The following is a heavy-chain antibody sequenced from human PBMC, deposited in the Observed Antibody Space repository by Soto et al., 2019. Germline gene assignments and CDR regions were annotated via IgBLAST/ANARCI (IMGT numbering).Heavy chain of an antibody. Sequence: PSETLSLTRTVSGGSISSSSFHWGWIRQPPGKGLERIGSNYYSGSTYYSPSLKSRVTISVDTSKNQISLKLSTETAADTDVYYCARRERAAGTDWWFDPWGQGTLVTVS. CDR3: ARRERAAGTDWWFDP. CDR1: GGSISSSSFH. CDR2: NYYSGST. J-gene: IGHJ5*02. V-gene: IGHV4-39*01. D-gene: IGHD6-13*01.